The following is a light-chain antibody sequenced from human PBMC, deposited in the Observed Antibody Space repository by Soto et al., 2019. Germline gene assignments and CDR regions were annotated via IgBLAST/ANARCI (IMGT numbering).Light chain of an antibody. Sequence: QSVLTQPPSVSGAPGQRVIIYCTGGSSNIGADYEVHWYQQLPGTAPKLLIYGNTNRPSGVPDRFSGSKSGSSASLAITGLQAEDEAEYYCQSYDNTLKGCVFGTGTKVT. CDR1: SSNIGADYE. CDR3: QSYDNTLKGCV. V-gene: IGLV1-40*01. J-gene: IGLJ1*01. CDR2: GNT.